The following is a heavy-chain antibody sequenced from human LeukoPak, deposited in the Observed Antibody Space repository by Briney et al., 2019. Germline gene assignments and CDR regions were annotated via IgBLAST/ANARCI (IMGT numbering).Heavy chain of an antibody. V-gene: IGHV1-2*02. D-gene: IGHD3-22*01. CDR3: ARVGGDYYDSSGYSGFDY. CDR2: INPNSGGT. CDR1: GYTFTGYY. Sequence: GASVKVSCKASGYTFTGYYMHRVRQAPGQGLEWMGWINPNSGGTNYAQKFQGRVTMTRDTSISTAYMELSRLRSDDTAVYYCARVGGDYYDSSGYSGFDYWGQGTLVTVSS. J-gene: IGHJ4*02.